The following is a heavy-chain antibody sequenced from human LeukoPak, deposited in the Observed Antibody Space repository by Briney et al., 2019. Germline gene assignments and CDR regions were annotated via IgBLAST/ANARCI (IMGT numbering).Heavy chain of an antibody. CDR3: ARDWGRSYYYMDV. CDR1: RGSFSGYY. J-gene: IGHJ6*03. CDR2: IYYSGST. D-gene: IGHD3-16*01. V-gene: IGHV4-59*01. Sequence: SETLSLTSAVYRGSFSGYYWSWIRQPPGKGLEWIGYIYYSGSTNYNPSLKSRITMSVDTSKNQFSLKLSSVTAADTAVYYCARDWGRSYYYMDVWGKGTTVTVSS.